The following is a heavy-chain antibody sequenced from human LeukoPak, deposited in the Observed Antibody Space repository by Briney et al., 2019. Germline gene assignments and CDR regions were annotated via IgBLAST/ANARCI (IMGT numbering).Heavy chain of an antibody. CDR2: ISGNGDNT. CDR3: ARVHGYYIGLYYFDY. V-gene: IGHV1-18*01. CDR1: GYTSTTYG. J-gene: IGHJ4*02. Sequence: ASLKVSCKPSGYTSTTYGISWVRPAPGQGLEWMGWISGNGDNTKYVQEFKGRVTMTTDTSTSTAYMDLRSLRSDDTAIFYWARVHGYYIGLYYFDYWGQGTLVTVSS. D-gene: IGHD4-17*01.